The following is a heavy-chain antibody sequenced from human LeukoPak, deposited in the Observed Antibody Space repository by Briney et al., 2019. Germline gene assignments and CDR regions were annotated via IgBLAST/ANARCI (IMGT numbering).Heavy chain of an antibody. CDR2: ISSGSETK. Sequence: GGSLRLSCAASKFTVSNSSMNWVRQAPGKGLEWVSYISSGSETKYYADSVTGRFTISRDNAKNSLYLQMNSLRAEDTAVYYCARALFYYSGYYYRDWGQGTLVTVSS. V-gene: IGHV3-48*01. J-gene: IGHJ4*02. CDR1: KFTVSNSS. D-gene: IGHD3-22*01. CDR3: ARALFYYSGYYYRD.